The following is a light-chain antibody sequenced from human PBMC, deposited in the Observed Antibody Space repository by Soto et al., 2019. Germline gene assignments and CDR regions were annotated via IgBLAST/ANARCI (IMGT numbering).Light chain of an antibody. CDR3: QHRGEWPPGAT. J-gene: IGKJ5*01. Sequence: EIMMTQSPATLSVSPGERATLSCRASQSFSSYLAWYQQKPGQAPRLLIYDASTRATSIPARFGGRGSGTDFTLTISSLEPEDFAVYYCQHRGEWPPGATFGQGTRLEIK. V-gene: IGKV3-11*01. CDR1: QSFSSY. CDR2: DAS.